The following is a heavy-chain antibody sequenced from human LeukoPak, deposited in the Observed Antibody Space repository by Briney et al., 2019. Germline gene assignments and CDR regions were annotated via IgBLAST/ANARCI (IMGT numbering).Heavy chain of an antibody. CDR3: ATGRDGYIYFDY. V-gene: IGHV1-24*01. J-gene: IGHJ4*02. CDR2: FDPEDGET. Sequence: ASVKVSCKVSGYTLTELSMHWVRQAPGKGLEWMGGFDPEDGETIYAQKFQGRVTMTEDTSTDTAYMELSSLRSEDTAVYYCATGRDGYIYFDYWGQGTLVTVSS. D-gene: IGHD5-12*01. CDR1: GYTLTELS.